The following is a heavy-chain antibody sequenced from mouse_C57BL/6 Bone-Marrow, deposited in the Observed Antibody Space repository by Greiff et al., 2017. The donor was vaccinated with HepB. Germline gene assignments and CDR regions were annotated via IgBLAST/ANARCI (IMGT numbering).Heavy chain of an antibody. J-gene: IGHJ2*01. CDR3: ARLYYGYDGSYYFDY. CDR1: GFTFSSYG. D-gene: IGHD2-2*01. CDR2: ISSGGSYT. V-gene: IGHV5-6*01. Sequence: EVKVVESGGDLVKPGGSLKLSCAASGFTFSSYGMSWVRQTPDKRLEWVATISSGGSYTYYPDSVKGRFTISRDNAKNTLYLQMSSLKSEDTAMYYCARLYYGYDGSYYFDYWGQGTTLTVSS.